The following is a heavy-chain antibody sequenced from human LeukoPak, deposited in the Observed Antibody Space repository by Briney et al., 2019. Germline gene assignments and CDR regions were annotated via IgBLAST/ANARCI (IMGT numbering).Heavy chain of an antibody. D-gene: IGHD1-26*01. J-gene: IGHJ4*02. V-gene: IGHV4-38-2*02. CDR2: IYHGGSS. CDR1: GSSISSGYY. CDR3: ARGIPSGTYYGGFDY. Sequence: SETLSLTCTVSGSSISSGYYWAWIRQSPGKGLEWIGIIYHGGSSYYNPSLKSRVTISVDTSKNQFSLKLSSVTAADTAVYYCARGIPSGTYYGGFDYWGQGTLVTVSS.